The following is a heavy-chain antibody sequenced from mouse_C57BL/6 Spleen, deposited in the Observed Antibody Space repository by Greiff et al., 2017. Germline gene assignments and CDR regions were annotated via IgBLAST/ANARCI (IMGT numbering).Heavy chain of an antibody. J-gene: IGHJ2*01. CDR1: GYTFTSYW. D-gene: IGHD2-3*01. Sequence: QVQLQQPGAELVMPGASVKLSCKASGYTFTSYWMHWVKQRPGQGLEWIGEIDPSDSYTNYNQKFKGKSTLTVDKSTSTAYMQLSSLTSEDTAVYYCARGDDGYFDDGGQGTTLTVSS. CDR3: ARGDDGYFDD. CDR2: IDPSDSYT. V-gene: IGHV1-69*01.